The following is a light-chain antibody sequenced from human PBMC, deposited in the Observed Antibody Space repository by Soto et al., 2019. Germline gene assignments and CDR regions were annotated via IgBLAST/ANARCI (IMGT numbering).Light chain of an antibody. CDR2: DVS. CDR3: KSFTTSDTYV. J-gene: IGLJ1*01. V-gene: IGLV2-14*01. Sequence: QSALTQPASVSGSPGQSIAISCTGTSSDVGAYNYVSWYLQYPGKAPKLVIFDVSFRPSGVSNRFSGSKSGNTASLTISGLQAEDEAEYYCKSFTTSDTYVFGTGTKVTVL. CDR1: SSDVGAYNY.